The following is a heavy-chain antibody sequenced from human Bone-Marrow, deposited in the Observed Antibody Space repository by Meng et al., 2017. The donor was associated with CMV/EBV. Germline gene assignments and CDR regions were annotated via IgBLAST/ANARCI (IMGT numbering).Heavy chain of an antibody. Sequence: SVKVSCKASGGTFSSYAISRVRQAPGQGLEWMGGIIPIFGTANYAQKSQGRVTITTDESTSTAYMELRSLRSEDMAVYYCASSHYYGSGVIGDWFDPWGEGTLVAFSS. J-gene: IGHJ5*02. CDR1: GGTFSSYA. D-gene: IGHD3-10*01. CDR2: IIPIFGTA. V-gene: IGHV1-69*05. CDR3: ASSHYYGSGVIGDWFDP.